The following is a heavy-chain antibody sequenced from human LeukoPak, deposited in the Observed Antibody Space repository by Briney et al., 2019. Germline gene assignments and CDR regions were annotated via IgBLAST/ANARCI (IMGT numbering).Heavy chain of an antibody. Sequence: GGSPRLSCAASGFNFGTYPLGLVRPAPGKGLEWVSTIGATDNSKYYRDSVKGRFTISRDNFKNTLYLQMNSLRGEDTAVYYCAKETIGDFDYWGQGSLVTVSS. J-gene: IGHJ4*02. V-gene: IGHV3-23*02. CDR1: GFNFGTYP. D-gene: IGHD3-16*01. CDR2: IGATDNSK. CDR3: AKETIGDFDY.